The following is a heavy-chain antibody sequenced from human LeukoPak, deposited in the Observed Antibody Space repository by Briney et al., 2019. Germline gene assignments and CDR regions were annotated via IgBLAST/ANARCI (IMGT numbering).Heavy chain of an antibody. CDR1: GGSFSGYY. Sequence: SETLSLTCAVYGGSFSGYYWSWIRQPPGKGLEWIGEINHSGSTNYNPSLKSRVTISVDTSKNQFSLKLSSVTAADTAVYYCARADRYFDWLLSYWGQGTLVTVSS. CDR3: ARADRYFDWLLSY. J-gene: IGHJ4*02. CDR2: INHSGST. D-gene: IGHD3-9*01. V-gene: IGHV4-34*01.